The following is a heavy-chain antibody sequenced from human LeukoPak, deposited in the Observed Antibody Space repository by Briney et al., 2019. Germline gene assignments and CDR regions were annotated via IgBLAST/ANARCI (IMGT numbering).Heavy chain of an antibody. Sequence: GGSLRLSCAASGFTFSSYGMHWVRQAPGKGLEWVAVISYDGSNKYYADSVKGRFTISRDNAKNSLYLQMNSLRAEDTAVYYCARAQWLAFDIWGQGTMVTVSS. CDR2: ISYDGSNK. J-gene: IGHJ3*02. CDR1: GFTFSSYG. D-gene: IGHD3-22*01. CDR3: ARAQWLAFDI. V-gene: IGHV3-30*03.